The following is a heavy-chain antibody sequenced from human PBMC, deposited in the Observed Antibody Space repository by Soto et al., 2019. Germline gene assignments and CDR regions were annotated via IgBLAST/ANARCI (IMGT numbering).Heavy chain of an antibody. CDR1: GFTFSNAW. V-gene: IGHV3-15*01. CDR3: TTDSEQLVMDAFDI. Sequence: GSLRLSCAASGFTFSNAWMSWVRQAPGKGLEWVGRIKSKTDGGTTDYAAPVKGRFTISRDDSKNTLYLQMNSLKTEDTAAYYCTTDSEQLVMDAFDIWGQGTMVTVSS. J-gene: IGHJ3*02. D-gene: IGHD6-13*01. CDR2: IKSKTDGGTT.